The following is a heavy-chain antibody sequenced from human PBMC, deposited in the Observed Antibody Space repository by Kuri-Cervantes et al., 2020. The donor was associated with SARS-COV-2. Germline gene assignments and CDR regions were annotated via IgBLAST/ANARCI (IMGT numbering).Heavy chain of an antibody. Sequence: SETLSLTCAASGFTFSSYSMNWVRQAPGKGLEWIGEINHSGSTNYNPSLKSRVTISVDTSKNQFSLKLSSVTAADTAVYYCARRTVVTTTVLDYWGQGTLVTVSS. V-gene: IGHV4-34*01. D-gene: IGHD4-17*01. J-gene: IGHJ4*02. CDR3: ARRTVVTTTVLDY. CDR2: INHSGST. CDR1: GFTFSSYS.